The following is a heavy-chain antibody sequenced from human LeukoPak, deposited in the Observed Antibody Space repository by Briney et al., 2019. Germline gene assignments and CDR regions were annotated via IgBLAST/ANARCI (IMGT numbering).Heavy chain of an antibody. Sequence: SETLSLTCAVYGGSFSGYYWSWIRRPPGKGLEWIGEINHSGSTNYNPSLKSRVTISVDTSKNQFSLKLSSVTAADTAVYYCARPCGGDCFHNWFDPWGQGTLVTVSS. D-gene: IGHD2-21*02. CDR2: INHSGST. J-gene: IGHJ5*02. CDR1: GGSFSGYY. CDR3: ARPCGGDCFHNWFDP. V-gene: IGHV4-34*01.